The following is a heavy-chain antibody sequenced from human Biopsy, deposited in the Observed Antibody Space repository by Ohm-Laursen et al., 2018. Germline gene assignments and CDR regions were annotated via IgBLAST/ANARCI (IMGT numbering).Heavy chain of an antibody. CDR1: GGSISSFY. Sequence: PSETLSLTWAVSGGSISSFYWTWIRQPPGKRPEWIGDISDSGSTNYKPSLKSRVIISVDTSKNQFSLNLSSVTAADTAVYYCARRGSGGRSFDRWDQGTLVTVSS. CDR3: ARRGSGGRSFDR. CDR2: ISDSGST. J-gene: IGHJ4*02. V-gene: IGHV4-59*08. D-gene: IGHD2-15*01.